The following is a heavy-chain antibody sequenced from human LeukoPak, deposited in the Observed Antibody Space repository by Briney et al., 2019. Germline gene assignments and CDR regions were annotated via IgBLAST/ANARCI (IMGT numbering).Heavy chain of an antibody. J-gene: IGHJ4*02. CDR2: TYYRSKWYI. D-gene: IGHD1-1*01. CDR1: GDSVSSNTAI. CDR3: ARGGAIRVTGMTPFDY. V-gene: IGHV6-1*01. Sequence: SQTLSLTCAISGDSVSSNTAIWNWIRQSPSRGLEWLGRTYYRSKWYIDYALSVRGRITFNPDTSKNQLSLQLNSVTPKDTATYYCARGGAIRVTGMTPFDYWGQGSLVTVSS.